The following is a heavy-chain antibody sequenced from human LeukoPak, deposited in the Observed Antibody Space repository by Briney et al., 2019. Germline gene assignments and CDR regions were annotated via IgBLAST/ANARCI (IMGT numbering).Heavy chain of an antibody. D-gene: IGHD2-15*01. CDR1: GGSISSYY. Sequence: SETLSLTCTVSGGSISSYYWSWIRQPPGKGLEWIGEINHSGSTNYNPSLKSRVTISVDTSKNQFSLKLSSVTAADTAVYYCARSRLYCSGGSCYLSNWFDPWGQGTLVTVSS. CDR2: INHSGST. CDR3: ARSRLYCSGGSCYLSNWFDP. V-gene: IGHV4-34*01. J-gene: IGHJ5*02.